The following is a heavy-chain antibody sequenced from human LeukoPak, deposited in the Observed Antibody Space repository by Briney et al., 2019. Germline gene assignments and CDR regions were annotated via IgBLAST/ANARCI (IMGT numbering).Heavy chain of an antibody. J-gene: IGHJ4*02. CDR3: ASNIRGGDYGAKPYYLDF. D-gene: IGHD4/OR15-4a*01. Sequence: PSETLSLTCTVSGGSISSYYWSWIRQPPGKGLEWIGYIYYSGSTNYNPSLKSRVTISVDTSKNQFSLKLSSVTAADTAMYYCASNIRGGDYGAKPYYLDFWGQGTLVTVSS. CDR1: GGSISSYY. V-gene: IGHV4-59*01. CDR2: IYYSGST.